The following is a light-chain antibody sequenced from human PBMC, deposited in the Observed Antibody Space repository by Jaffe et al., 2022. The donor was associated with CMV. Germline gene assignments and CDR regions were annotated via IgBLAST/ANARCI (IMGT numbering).Light chain of an antibody. CDR2: DAS. Sequence: EIVLTQSPATLPLSPGERATLSCRASQSISSYLAWYQHKPGQAPRLLIYDASNRATGVPARFSGSGSGTDFTLTISSLEPEDFALYYCQQRSNWPPLTFGGGTRVEIK. CDR1: QSISSY. V-gene: IGKV3-11*01. CDR3: QQRSNWPPLT. J-gene: IGKJ4*01.